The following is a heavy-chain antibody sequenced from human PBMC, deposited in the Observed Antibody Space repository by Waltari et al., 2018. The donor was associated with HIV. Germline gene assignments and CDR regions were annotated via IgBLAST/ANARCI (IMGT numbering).Heavy chain of an antibody. CDR3: ARVHYSDSSGYERKFDC. J-gene: IGHJ4*01. CDR1: GFTFSDYS. CDR2: ISSSDTFI. V-gene: IGHV3-21*01. Sequence: EVQLVESGGGLVKPGGSLRLSCAASGFTFSDYSMVWVRQAPGKGLEWLSSISSSDTFIYYGDSVRGRFTISRDNAKKSLYLQLNSLRDEDTAVYYCARVHYSDSSGYERKFDCWGHGTLVTVSS. D-gene: IGHD3-22*01.